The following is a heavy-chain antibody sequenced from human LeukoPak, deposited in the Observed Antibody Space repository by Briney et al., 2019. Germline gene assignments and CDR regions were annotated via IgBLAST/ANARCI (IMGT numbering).Heavy chain of an antibody. D-gene: IGHD3-10*01. CDR3: ARSKRFGELGIDY. J-gene: IGHJ4*02. CDR2: INHLGRS. V-gene: IGHV4-34*01. CDR1: GGSFSHYS. Sequence: SETLSLTCAFSGGSFSHYSWSWIRQTPDKGLEWIGEINHLGRSNYNPSLKSRLTILVDTSKNQFSLKLSSVTAADTAVYYCARSKRFGELGIDYWGQGTLVTVSS.